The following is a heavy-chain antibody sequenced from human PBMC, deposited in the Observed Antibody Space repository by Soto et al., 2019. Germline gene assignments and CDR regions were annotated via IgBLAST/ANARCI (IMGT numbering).Heavy chain of an antibody. J-gene: IGHJ6*03. CDR3: ARDPSVGSTFYYYMDV. CDR2: ISSSSGAI. V-gene: IGHV3-48*01. D-gene: IGHD6-13*01. Sequence: PGGSLRLSCAASGFSLNGYAMNWVRQAPGRGLEWVSYISSSSGAIDYADSVKGRFTVSRDTAKNLLYLQMNSLRAEDTALYYCARDPSVGSTFYYYMDVWGEGTPVTVSS. CDR1: GFSLNGYA.